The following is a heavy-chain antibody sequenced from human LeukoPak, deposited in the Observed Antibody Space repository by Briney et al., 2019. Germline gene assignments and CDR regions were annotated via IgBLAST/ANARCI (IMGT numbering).Heavy chain of an antibody. CDR3: ANYNWFDP. V-gene: IGHV3-7*01. Sequence: GGSLRLSCAASGFTFSRYWMSWVRQAPGKGLEWVANIKQDGSEKYYVDSVKGRFTISRDNAKNSLYLQMNSLRAEDTAVYYCANYNWFDPWGQGTLVTVSS. CDR2: IKQDGSEK. CDR1: GFTFSRYW. J-gene: IGHJ5*02.